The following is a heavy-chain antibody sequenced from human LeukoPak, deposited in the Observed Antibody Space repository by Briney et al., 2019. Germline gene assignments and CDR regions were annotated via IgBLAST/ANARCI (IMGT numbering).Heavy chain of an antibody. CDR3: TRGKGDQGWY. V-gene: IGHV4-39*07. CDR2: IYYSGST. J-gene: IGHJ4*02. CDR1: GGSISSSSYY. D-gene: IGHD2-15*01. Sequence: PSETLSLTCTVSGGSISSSSYYCGWIRQPPGEGLEWIGSIYYSGSTYYNPSLKSRVTISVDTSKNQFSLKLSSVTAADTAVYYCTRGKGDQGWYWGQGTLVTVSS.